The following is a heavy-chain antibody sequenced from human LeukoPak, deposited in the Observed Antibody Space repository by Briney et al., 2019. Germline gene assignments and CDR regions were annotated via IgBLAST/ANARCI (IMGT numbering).Heavy chain of an antibody. CDR3: ARPYFGYNTGWTIDS. J-gene: IGHJ4*02. CDR1: GASISSSSYS. V-gene: IGHV4-39*01. D-gene: IGHD6-19*01. CDR2: ISYGGST. Sequence: SETLSLTCTVSGASISSSSYSWGWIRQPPGKGLEWIASISYGGSTYYNPSLTSRVTISVATSKNEFSLKLTFVTAADTAVYYCARPYFGYNTGWTIDSWGQGTLVTVSS.